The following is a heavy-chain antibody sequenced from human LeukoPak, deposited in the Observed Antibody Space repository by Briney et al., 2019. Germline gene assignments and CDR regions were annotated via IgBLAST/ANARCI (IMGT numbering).Heavy chain of an antibody. CDR2: IYYSGSM. J-gene: IGHJ4*02. Sequence: SETLSLTCSVSGGSISNSGSYWGWIRQPPGKGLEWIGNIYYSGSMYYNPSLKSRATISVDTSMNQLSLKLSSVTAADTAVYYCARLSGRDYYFDYWGQGTLVTVSS. V-gene: IGHV4-39*07. CDR1: GGSISNSGSY. CDR3: ARLSGRDYYFDY. D-gene: IGHD4/OR15-4a*01.